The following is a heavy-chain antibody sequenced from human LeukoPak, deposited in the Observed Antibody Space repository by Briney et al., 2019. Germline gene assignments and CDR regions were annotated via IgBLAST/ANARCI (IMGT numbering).Heavy chain of an antibody. CDR3: AEDTDVHYFDY. CDR2: ISYDGSNK. CDR1: GFTFSSYG. V-gene: IGHV3-30*18. J-gene: IGHJ4*02. Sequence: GRSLRLSCAASGFTFSSYGMHWVRQAPGKGLEWVAVISYDGSNKYYADSVKGRFTISRDDSKNTVYLQMNSLRAEDTAVYYCAEDTDVHYFDYWGQGTLVTVSS. D-gene: IGHD4-17*01.